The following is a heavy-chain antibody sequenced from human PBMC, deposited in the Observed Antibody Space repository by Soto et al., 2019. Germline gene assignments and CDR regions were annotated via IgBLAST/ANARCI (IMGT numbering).Heavy chain of an antibody. D-gene: IGHD4-17*01. V-gene: IGHV3-33*01. CDR1: GFTFSSYG. J-gene: IGHJ4*02. CDR3: ARGGGYGDYVFDY. CDR2: IWYDGSNK. Sequence: QVQLVESGGGVVQPGRSLRLSCAASGFTFSSYGMHWVRQAPGKGLEWVAVIWYDGSNKYYADSVKGRFTISRDNSKNTLYLQMNSLRAEDTAVYYCARGGGYGDYVFDYCGQGTLVTVSS.